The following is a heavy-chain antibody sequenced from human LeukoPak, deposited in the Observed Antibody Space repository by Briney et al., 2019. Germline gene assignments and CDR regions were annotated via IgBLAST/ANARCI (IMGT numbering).Heavy chain of an antibody. Sequence: GGSLGLSCAGSGFTFSSYAMSWVRQAPGKGLEWVSTISGSGGAGTYYADSVKGRFTVSRDNSRNTLYLPMNSLRAEDTAVYYCVKDRGGSPFYGMDVWGQGTTVTVSS. V-gene: IGHV3-23*01. CDR1: GFTFSSYA. D-gene: IGHD1-26*01. J-gene: IGHJ6*02. CDR2: ISGSGGAGT. CDR3: VKDRGGSPFYGMDV.